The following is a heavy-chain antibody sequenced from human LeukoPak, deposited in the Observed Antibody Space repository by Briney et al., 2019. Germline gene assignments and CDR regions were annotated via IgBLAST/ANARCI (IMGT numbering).Heavy chain of an antibody. J-gene: IGHJ5*02. CDR2: INHSGST. Sequence: SETLSLTCADYGGSFSGYYWSWIRQPPGKGLEWVGEINHSGSTNYNPSLKSRVTISVDTSKNQFSLKLSSVTAADTAVYYCARGRQHIVVVTADRGWFDPWGQGTLVTVSS. CDR3: ARGRQHIVVVTADRGWFDP. V-gene: IGHV4-34*01. CDR1: GGSFSGYY. D-gene: IGHD2-21*02.